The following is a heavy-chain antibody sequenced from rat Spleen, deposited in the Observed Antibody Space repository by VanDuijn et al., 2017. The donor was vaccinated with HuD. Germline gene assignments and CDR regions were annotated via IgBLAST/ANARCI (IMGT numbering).Heavy chain of an antibody. D-gene: IGHD5-1*01. CDR1: GFSLSSYG. CDR2: MYYDGDT. V-gene: IGHV2-63*01. J-gene: IGHJ4*01. CDR3: TRDPPGSSGVMDV. Sequence: QVQLKESGPGLVQPSQTLSLTCTVSGFSLSSYGVIWVRQPSGKGPEWMGRMYYDGDTAYNSNLKSRLSISRDTSKNQVFLKMSRLQTDDTGTYYCTRDPPGSSGVMDVWGQGASVTVSS.